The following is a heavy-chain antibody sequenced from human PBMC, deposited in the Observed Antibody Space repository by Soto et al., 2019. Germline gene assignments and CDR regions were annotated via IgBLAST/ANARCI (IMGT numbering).Heavy chain of an antibody. CDR1: GFTFSSYG. J-gene: IGHJ2*01. CDR2: ISSSSSYI. Sequence: EVQLVESGGGLVKPGGSLRLSCAASGFTFSSYGMNWVRQAPGKGLEWVSSISSSSSYIYYADSVKGRFTISRDNAKNSLYLQKNRRGGEDTAVYYCARGGGRGGGGYFDLWGRGTLVTVSS. CDR3: ARGGGRGGGGYFDL. V-gene: IGHV3-21*01. D-gene: IGHD3-16*01.